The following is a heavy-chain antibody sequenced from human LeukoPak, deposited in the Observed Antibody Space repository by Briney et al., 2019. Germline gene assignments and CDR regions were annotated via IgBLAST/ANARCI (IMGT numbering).Heavy chain of an antibody. D-gene: IGHD1-26*01. CDR2: INPNSGGT. CDR1: GYTFTGYY. CDR3: ARDVGIMNYYYGMDV. J-gene: IGHJ6*02. Sequence: GASVKVSCKASGYTFTGYYRHWVRQAPGQGLEWMGWINPNSGGTNYAQKFQGRVTMTRDTSISTAYMELSRLRSDDTAVYYCARDVGIMNYYYGMDVWGQGTTVTVSS. V-gene: IGHV1-2*02.